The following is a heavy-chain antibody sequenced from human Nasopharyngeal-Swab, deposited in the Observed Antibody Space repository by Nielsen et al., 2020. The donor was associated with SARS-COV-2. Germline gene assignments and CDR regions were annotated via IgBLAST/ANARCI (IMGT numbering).Heavy chain of an antibody. V-gene: IGHV3-30-3*01. CDR3: ARDTPAHYGAFY. CDR1: GFTFSSYA. J-gene: IGHJ4*02. D-gene: IGHD4-17*01. Sequence: GGSLRLSCAASGFTFSSYAMHWVRQAPGKGLEWVAVIGHDGNNKFYTDSVKGRFTNSRDSSKNTLYLQMDSLRGEDTAVYYCARDTPAHYGAFYWGRGTLVTVSS. CDR2: IGHDGNNK.